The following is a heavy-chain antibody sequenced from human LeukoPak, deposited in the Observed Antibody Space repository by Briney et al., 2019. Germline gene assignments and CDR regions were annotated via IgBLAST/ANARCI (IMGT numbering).Heavy chain of an antibody. Sequence: SETLSLTCTVSGGSISSYYWSWIRQPPGKGLEWIGDVYYSGSTYYNPSLKSRVTISVDTSKQQFSLKLSSVTAADTAVYYCARDLELERNRWNYFESWGQGTLVTVSS. CDR1: GGSISSYY. D-gene: IGHD1-1*01. J-gene: IGHJ4*02. CDR2: VYYSGST. V-gene: IGHV4-59*01. CDR3: ARDLELERNRWNYFES.